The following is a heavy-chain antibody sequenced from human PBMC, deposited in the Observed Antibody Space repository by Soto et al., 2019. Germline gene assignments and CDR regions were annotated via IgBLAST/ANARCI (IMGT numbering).Heavy chain of an antibody. CDR3: ARSYSTSWYFFDY. CDR1: GYIFTSYY. J-gene: IGHJ4*02. Sequence: QVHLVQSGAEVKKPGASVKVSCRPSGYIFTSYYIHWVRQAPGQGLEWMGTINPSADATGYAQKFQGRVTMTRDTSTGTVYMELRSLRSEDTAVYYCARSYSTSWYFFDYWGQGTLVTVSS. V-gene: IGHV1-46*01. CDR2: INPSADAT. D-gene: IGHD6-13*01.